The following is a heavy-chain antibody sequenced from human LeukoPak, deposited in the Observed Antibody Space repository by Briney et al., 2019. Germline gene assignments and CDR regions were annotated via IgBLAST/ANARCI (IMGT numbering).Heavy chain of an antibody. CDR2: INPNSGGT. V-gene: IGHV1-2*06. CDR1: GYTFTGYY. J-gene: IGHJ3*02. CDR3: ARDRVYGYYYDSSVYSVYAFDI. Sequence: ASVKVSCKASGYTFTGYYMHWVRQAHGQGLEWMGRINPNSGGTNYAQKFQGRVTMTRDTSISTAYMELSRLRSDDTAVYYCARDRVYGYYYDSSVYSVYAFDIWGQGTMVTVSS. D-gene: IGHD3-22*01.